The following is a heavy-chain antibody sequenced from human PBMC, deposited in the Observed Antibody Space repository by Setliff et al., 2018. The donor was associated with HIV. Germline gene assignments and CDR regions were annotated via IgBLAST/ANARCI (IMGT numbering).Heavy chain of an antibody. CDR2: INWNGGST. CDR3: ARDVSWRVRTYIDY. D-gene: IGHD3-3*01. V-gene: IGHV3-20*04. CDR1: GFTFDDYG. Sequence: TGGSLRLSCAASGFTFDDYGMSWVRQAPGKGLEWVSGINWNGGSTGYADSVRGRFTISRDNAKNSLYLQMNSLTAEDTAVYYCARDVSWRVRTYIDYWGQGALVTVSS. J-gene: IGHJ4*02.